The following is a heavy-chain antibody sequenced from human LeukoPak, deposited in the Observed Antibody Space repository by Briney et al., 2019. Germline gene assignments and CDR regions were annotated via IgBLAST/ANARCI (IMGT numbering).Heavy chain of an antibody. Sequence: PSETLSLTCTVSGGSISSYYWSWIRQPAGKGLELIGRIYTSGSTNYNPSLKSRVTMSVDTSNNQFSLKLSSVTAADTAVYYCASCSGGSCRKTYYYYMDVWGKGTTVTVSS. V-gene: IGHV4-4*07. CDR2: IYTSGST. CDR3: ASCSGGSCRKTYYYYMDV. J-gene: IGHJ6*03. D-gene: IGHD2-15*01. CDR1: GGSISSYY.